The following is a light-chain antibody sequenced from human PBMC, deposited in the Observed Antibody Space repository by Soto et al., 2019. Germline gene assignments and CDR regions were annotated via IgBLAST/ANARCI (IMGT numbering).Light chain of an antibody. CDR3: QSYDGGLSGYV. J-gene: IGLJ1*01. CDR2: GIT. CDR1: GSNLGAGFD. V-gene: IGLV1-40*01. Sequence: SGAPGQRVTISCTGSGSNLGAGFDVHWYQHLPGTAPKLLIYGITNRPSGVPDRFSGSKSGTSASLAITGLQFEDEADYYCQSYDGGLSGYVFGNGTKVTVL.